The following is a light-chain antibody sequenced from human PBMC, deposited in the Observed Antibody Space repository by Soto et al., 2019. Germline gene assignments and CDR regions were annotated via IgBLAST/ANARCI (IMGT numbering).Light chain of an antibody. CDR1: QSVSSY. V-gene: IGKV3-11*01. CDR3: QQRSNWPIT. Sequence: EIVFTQSPATLSLSTGERATLSCRASQSVSSYLAWYQQKPGQAPRLLIYDASNRATGIPARFSGSGSGTDFTLTISSLEPEDFAVYYCQQRSNWPITFGQGTRRE. CDR2: DAS. J-gene: IGKJ5*01.